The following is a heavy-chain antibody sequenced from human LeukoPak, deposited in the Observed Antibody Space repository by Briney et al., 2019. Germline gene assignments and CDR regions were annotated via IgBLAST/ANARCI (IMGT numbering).Heavy chain of an antibody. V-gene: IGHV3-7*03. CDR2: IRQDGDTK. J-gene: IGHJ4*02. CDR1: GFTFSGYW. D-gene: IGHD6-13*01. CDR3: ARSLPYGTTWYGRSDF. Sequence: PGGSLRLSCAASGFTFSGYWMSWVRQAPGKGLEWVANIRQDGDTKYYVDSVKGRFTISRDNAMNSLYLQMNSLRAEDTAIYYCARSLPYGTTWYGRSDFWGQGTLVTVSS.